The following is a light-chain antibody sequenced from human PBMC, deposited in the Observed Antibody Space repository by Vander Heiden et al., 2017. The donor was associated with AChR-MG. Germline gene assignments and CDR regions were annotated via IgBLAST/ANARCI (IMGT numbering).Light chain of an antibody. CDR3: HQYGSSPRT. CDR2: GAS. J-gene: IGKJ1*01. Sequence: IVLTQSPGTLSLSPGETVTLSCRASQIISSNYLAWYQHRPGQAPTLLIYGASIRATGIPARFSGSGSGTDFTLTISRLESEYFAVYYCHQYGSSPRTFGQGTRVEI. V-gene: IGKV3-20*01. CDR1: QIISSNY.